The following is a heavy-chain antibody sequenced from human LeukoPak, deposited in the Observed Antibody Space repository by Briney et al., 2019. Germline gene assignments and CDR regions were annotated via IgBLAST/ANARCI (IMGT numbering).Heavy chain of an antibody. CDR2: INHGGST. V-gene: IGHV4-34*01. D-gene: IGHD4-17*01. CDR3: ASWTVTTYYYYYAMDV. CDR1: GGSFSGYY. Sequence: SETLSLTCAVYGGSFSGYYWSWIRQPPGKGLEWVGQINHGGSTNYHPSLKSRVTILVDTSRDQFSLKLSSVTAADTAVYYCASWTVTTYYYYYAMDVWGQGTTVTVSS. J-gene: IGHJ6*02.